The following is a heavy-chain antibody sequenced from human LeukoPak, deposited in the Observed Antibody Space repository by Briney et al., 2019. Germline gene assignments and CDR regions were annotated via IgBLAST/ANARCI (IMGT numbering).Heavy chain of an antibody. V-gene: IGHV3-30*02. Sequence: GGSLRLSCAASGFTFSSYGMHWVRQAPGKGLEWVAFIRYDGSNKYYADSVKGRFTISRDNSKNTLYLQMNSLRAEDTAVYYCAKDFYCSSTSCYYHGYMDVWGKGTTVTVSS. CDR3: AKDFYCSSTSCYYHGYMDV. J-gene: IGHJ6*03. CDR1: GFTFSSYG. CDR2: IRYDGSNK. D-gene: IGHD2-2*01.